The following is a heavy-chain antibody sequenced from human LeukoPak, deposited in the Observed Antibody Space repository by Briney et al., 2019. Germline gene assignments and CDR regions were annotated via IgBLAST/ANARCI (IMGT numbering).Heavy chain of an antibody. J-gene: IGHJ4*02. D-gene: IGHD2-2*02. Sequence: PGGSLRLSCVASGFTFSSFEMNWVRQAPGKGLEWVSDISSSGSTIYYADSVKGRFTISRDDAKNSLYLQLNSLRADDTAVYYCARDAPCTTSTCYKQIDSWGQGTLVTVSS. V-gene: IGHV3-48*03. CDR3: ARDAPCTTSTCYKQIDS. CDR2: ISSSGSTI. CDR1: GFTFSSFE.